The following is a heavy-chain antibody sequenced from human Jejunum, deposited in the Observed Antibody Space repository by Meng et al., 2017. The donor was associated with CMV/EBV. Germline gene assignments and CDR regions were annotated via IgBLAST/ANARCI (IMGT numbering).Heavy chain of an antibody. J-gene: IGHJ4*02. V-gene: IGHV1-18*01. D-gene: IGHD2-2*01. CDR1: GLIFTSYA. Sequence: QVQLVQAGAEVKKPGALVKVSCEASGLIFTSYAISWVRQAPGQGLQYMGWISAYNGNTNYAQELQGRVTMTTDTSTSTAYMELRSLRFDDTAVYYCARFYCSSTSCPHVLFDYWGQGTLVTVSS. CDR3: ARFYCSSTSCPHVLFDY. CDR2: ISAYNGNT.